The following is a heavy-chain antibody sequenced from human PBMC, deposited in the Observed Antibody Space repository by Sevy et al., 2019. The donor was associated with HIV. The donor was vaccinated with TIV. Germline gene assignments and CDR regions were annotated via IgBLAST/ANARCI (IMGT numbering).Heavy chain of an antibody. CDR1: GYTFTRYS. CDR2: INTNTGNP. CDR3: ARAEVDTAIEGFDY. D-gene: IGHD5-18*01. Sequence: ALVKVSCKASGYTFTRYSMNWVRQAPGQGLEWMGWINTNTGNPTYAQGFTGRFVFSLDTSVSTAYLQISSLKADDTAVYYCARAEVDTAIEGFDYWGQGTLVTVSS. J-gene: IGHJ4*02. V-gene: IGHV7-4-1*02.